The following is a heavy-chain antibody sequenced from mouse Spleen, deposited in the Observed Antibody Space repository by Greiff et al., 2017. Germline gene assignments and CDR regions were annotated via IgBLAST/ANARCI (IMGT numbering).Heavy chain of an antibody. CDR3: ARATGALDY. D-gene: IGHD3-2*01. Sequence: VQLQQSGPELVKPGASVKISCKASGYSFTGYYMYWVKQSHGKSLEWIGDIYPSSGDTCYNQKFKGKATLTVDKSSSTAYMELRSLTSEDSAVYYCARATGALDYGGQGTSVTVSS. CDR1: GYSFTGYY. J-gene: IGHJ4*01. CDR2: IYPSSGDT. V-gene: IGHV1-26*01.